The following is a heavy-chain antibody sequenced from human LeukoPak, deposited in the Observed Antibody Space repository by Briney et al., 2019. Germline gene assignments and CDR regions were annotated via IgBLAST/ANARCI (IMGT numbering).Heavy chain of an antibody. Sequence: SVKVSCRASGGTFSSYALSWVRQAPGQGLEWMGGIIPIFGTKNYAQTFQGRVTITADESTSTAYMELSSLRSEDTAVYYCARRRSYYDSSGYTFDIWGQGTMVTVSS. D-gene: IGHD3-22*01. CDR3: ARRRSYYDSSGYTFDI. CDR2: IIPIFGTK. CDR1: GGTFSSYA. V-gene: IGHV1-69*13. J-gene: IGHJ3*02.